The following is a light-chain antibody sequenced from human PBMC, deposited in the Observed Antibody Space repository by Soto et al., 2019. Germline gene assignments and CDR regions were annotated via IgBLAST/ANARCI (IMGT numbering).Light chain of an antibody. V-gene: IGKV1-5*01. J-gene: IGKJ5*01. CDR2: DAS. CDR3: QQYHTPSIT. CDR1: QTISSW. Sequence: DIQMTQSPSTLSASVGDRVTITCRASQTISSWLAWYQQKPGKAPNLLIYDASTLERGVPSRFSGTGSGTEFTLTIDRLQPDDFATYYCQQYHTPSITVGQGTRLESK.